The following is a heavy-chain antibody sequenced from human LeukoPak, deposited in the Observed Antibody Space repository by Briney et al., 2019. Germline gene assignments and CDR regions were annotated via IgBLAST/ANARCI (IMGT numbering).Heavy chain of an antibody. CDR3: ARWVNNYDSSGYYSFYFDY. D-gene: IGHD3-22*01. CDR1: GFSLSDYG. Sequence: PSGGSLRLSCSASGFSLSDYGMSWVRQAPGKGLEWVAVISYDGGNKYYADSVKGRFTISRDNSKNTLYLQMNSLRAEDTAVYYCARWVNNYDSSGYYSFYFDYWGQGTLVTVSS. CDR2: ISYDGGNK. V-gene: IGHV3-30*03. J-gene: IGHJ4*02.